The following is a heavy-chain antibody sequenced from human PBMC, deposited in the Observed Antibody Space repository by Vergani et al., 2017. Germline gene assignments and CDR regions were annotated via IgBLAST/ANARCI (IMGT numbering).Heavy chain of an antibody. Sequence: EVQLVESGGGLVKPGGSLRLSCAASGFTFSNAWMSWVRKAPGKGLEWVGRIKSKTDGGTTDYAAPVKGRFTISRDDSKNTLYLQMNSLKTEDTAVYYCTTQYDFWSGYSHYYYMDVWGKGTTVTVSS. J-gene: IGHJ6*03. V-gene: IGHV3-15*01. CDR2: IKSKTDGGTT. CDR3: TTQYDFWSGYSHYYYMDV. CDR1: GFTFSNAW. D-gene: IGHD3-3*01.